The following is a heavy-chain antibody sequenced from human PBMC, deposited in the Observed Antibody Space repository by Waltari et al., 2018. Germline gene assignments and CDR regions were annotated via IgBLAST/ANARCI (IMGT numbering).Heavy chain of an antibody. D-gene: IGHD2-15*01. J-gene: IGHJ2*01. CDR1: GYTLTELS. Sequence: QVQLVQSGAEVKKPGASVKVSCKVSGYTLTELSMHWVRQAPGTGLEWMGGFEPEDGETIYAQKFQGRVTMTEDTSTDTAYMELSSLRSEDTAVYYCATVGSVVVVAATPTRGYFDLWGRGTLVTVSS. CDR2: FEPEDGET. CDR3: ATVGSVVVVAATPTRGYFDL. V-gene: IGHV1-24*01.